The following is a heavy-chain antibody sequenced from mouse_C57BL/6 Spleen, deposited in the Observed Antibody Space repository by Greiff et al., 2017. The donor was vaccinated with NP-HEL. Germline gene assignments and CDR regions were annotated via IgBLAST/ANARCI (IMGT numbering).Heavy chain of an antibody. Sequence: QVQLQQSGPELVKPGASVKLSCKASGYTFTSYDINWVKQRPGQGLEWIGWLYPRDGSTKYNEKFKGKATLTVDPSSSTAYMELHSLTSEDSAVYFCARAGTLYFDYGGKGTTLTVSS. V-gene: IGHV1-85*01. J-gene: IGHJ2*01. D-gene: IGHD3-3*01. CDR3: ARAGTLYFDY. CDR1: GYTFTSYD. CDR2: LYPRDGST.